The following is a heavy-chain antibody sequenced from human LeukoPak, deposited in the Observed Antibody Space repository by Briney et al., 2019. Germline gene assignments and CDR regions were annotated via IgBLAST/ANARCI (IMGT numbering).Heavy chain of an antibody. Sequence: PGGSLRLSCAASGFTFSSYWMSWVRQAPGKGLEWVANIKQDGSEKYYVDSVKGRFTISRDNAKNSLYLQMNSLRAGDTAVYYCARDDGDIVVIDYYYGMDVWGKGTTVTVSS. J-gene: IGHJ6*04. CDR3: ARDDGDIVVIDYYYGMDV. D-gene: IGHD2-2*01. V-gene: IGHV3-7*03. CDR2: IKQDGSEK. CDR1: GFTFSSYW.